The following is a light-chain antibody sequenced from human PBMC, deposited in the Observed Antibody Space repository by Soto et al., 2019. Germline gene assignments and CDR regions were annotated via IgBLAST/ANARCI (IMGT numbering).Light chain of an antibody. J-gene: IGLJ1*01. CDR3: ASYTTSSTYV. CDR2: DVS. Sequence: QSVLTQPASVSGSPGQSIAISCTGTSSDVGGYSYVSWYQQQPGKAPKLVISDVSNRPSGVSDRFSGSKSGNTASLTISGPQTEDDADYYCASYTTSSTYVFGTGNKVTVL. CDR1: SSDVGGYSY. V-gene: IGLV2-14*01.